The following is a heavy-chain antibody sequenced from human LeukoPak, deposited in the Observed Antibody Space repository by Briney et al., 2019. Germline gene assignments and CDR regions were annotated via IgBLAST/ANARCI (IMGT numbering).Heavy chain of an antibody. CDR1: GFTVNNNY. D-gene: IGHD2-2*01. J-gene: IGHJ4*02. Sequence: GGSLRLSCAASGFTVNNNYMSWVRQAPGKGLEWVSLIYGGGGTYYADSVKGRFTISRDNSKNTLYLQMNSLRAEDTAVYYCARDQGNSSLALDYWGQGTLVTVSS. CDR2: IYGGGGT. CDR3: ARDQGNSSLALDY. V-gene: IGHV3-66*01.